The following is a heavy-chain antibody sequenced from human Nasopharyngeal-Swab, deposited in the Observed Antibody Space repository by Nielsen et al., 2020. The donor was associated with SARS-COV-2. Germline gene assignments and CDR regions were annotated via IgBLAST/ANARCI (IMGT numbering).Heavy chain of an antibody. CDR3: ARDPKDTAMVFWPGGMDV. V-gene: IGHV1-3*01. CDR1: GYTFTSYA. D-gene: IGHD5-18*01. CDR2: INAGNGNT. Sequence: ASVKVSCKASGYTFTSYAMHWVRQAPGQRLEWMGWINAGNGNTKYSQKFQGRVTITRDTSASTAYMELSSLRSEDTAVYYCARDPKDTAMVFWPGGMDVWGQGTTVTVSS. J-gene: IGHJ6*02.